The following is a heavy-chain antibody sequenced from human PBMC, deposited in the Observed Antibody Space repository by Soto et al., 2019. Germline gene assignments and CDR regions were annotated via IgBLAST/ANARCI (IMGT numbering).Heavy chain of an antibody. CDR3: ARPHNDILTDSYTNYFDP. D-gene: IGHD3-9*01. J-gene: IGHJ5*02. CDR2: ISAYNGNT. V-gene: IGHV1-18*01. CDR1: GFTFSNYG. Sequence: QVQLVQSGAEVKKPGASVKVSCKASGFTFSNYGITWLRQVPGQGLEWMGWISAYNGNTVHAQEYQGRLTMTTDTSTSTAYMELRSLRPDDTAVYYWARPHNDILTDSYTNYFDPWGQGTLVTVSS.